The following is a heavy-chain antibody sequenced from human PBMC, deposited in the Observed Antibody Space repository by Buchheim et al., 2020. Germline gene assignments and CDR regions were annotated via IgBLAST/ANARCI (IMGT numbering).Heavy chain of an antibody. CDR3: AREAYDSSGASDFDY. D-gene: IGHD3-22*01. V-gene: IGHV4-30-4*08. Sequence: QVQLQESGPGLVKPSQTLSLTCTVSGGSISSGDYYWSWIRQPPGKGLEWIGYIYYSGRTYYNPSLTSSVTIPADTSKNQFSLKRSSVTAADTAVYYCAREAYDSSGASDFDYWGQGTL. CDR2: IYYSGRT. CDR1: GGSISSGDYY. J-gene: IGHJ4*02.